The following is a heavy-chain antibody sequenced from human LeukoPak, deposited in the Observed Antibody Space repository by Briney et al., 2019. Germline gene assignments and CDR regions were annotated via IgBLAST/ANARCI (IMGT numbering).Heavy chain of an antibody. CDR2: INPSGGST. V-gene: IGHV1-46*01. D-gene: IGHD4-17*01. J-gene: IGHJ4*02. CDR3: ARGGAPKSPVTTPFDY. CDR1: GYTFTSYY. Sequence: ASVKVSCKASGYTFTSYYMHWVRQAPGQGLEWMGIINPSGGSTSYAQKFQGRVTMTRDMSTSTVYMELSSLRSEDTAVYYCARGGAPKSPVTTPFDYWGQGTLVTVSS.